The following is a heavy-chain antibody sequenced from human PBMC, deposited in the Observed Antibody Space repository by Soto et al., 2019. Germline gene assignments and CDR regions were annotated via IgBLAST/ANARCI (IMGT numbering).Heavy chain of an antibody. V-gene: IGHV3-30-3*01. CDR3: ARVMSSWPYYYYGMDV. CDR2: ISYDGSNK. J-gene: IGHJ6*02. Sequence: GGSLRLSCAASGFTFSSYAMHWVRQAPGKGLEWVAVISYDGSNKYYADSVKGRFTISRDNSKNTLYLQMNSLRAEDTAVFYCARVMSSWPYYYYGMDVWGQGTTVTVSS. CDR1: GFTFSSYA. D-gene: IGHD6-13*01.